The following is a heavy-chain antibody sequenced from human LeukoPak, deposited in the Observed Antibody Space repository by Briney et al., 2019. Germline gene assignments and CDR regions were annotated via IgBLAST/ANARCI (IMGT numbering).Heavy chain of an antibody. Sequence: GGSLRLSCAASGFTFSTCAINWVRQAPGRGLEWVSVIYSGGSTYYADSVKGRFTISRDNSKNTLYLQMNSLRAEDTAVYYCARVPGGGDFYFDYWGQGTLVTVSS. D-gene: IGHD2-21*02. CDR2: IYSGGST. CDR3: ARVPGGGDFYFDY. V-gene: IGHV3-53*01. J-gene: IGHJ4*02. CDR1: GFTFSTCA.